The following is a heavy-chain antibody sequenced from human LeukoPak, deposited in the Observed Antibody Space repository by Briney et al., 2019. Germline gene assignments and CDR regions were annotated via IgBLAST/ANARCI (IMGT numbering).Heavy chain of an antibody. Sequence: PGGSLRLSCAASGFTFSDYYMSWIRQAPGKGLEWVSSISSSSSYIYYADSVKGRFTISRDNAKNSLYLQMNSLRAEDTAVYYCARVSRYYGDYLKDYFDYWGQGTLVTVSS. D-gene: IGHD4-17*01. CDR3: ARVSRYYGDYLKDYFDY. CDR1: GFTFSDYY. V-gene: IGHV3-11*06. CDR2: ISSSSSYI. J-gene: IGHJ4*02.